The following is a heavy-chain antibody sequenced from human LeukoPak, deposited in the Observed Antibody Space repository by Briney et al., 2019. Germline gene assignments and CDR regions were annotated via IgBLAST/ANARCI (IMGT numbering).Heavy chain of an antibody. CDR2: ISAYNGNT. Sequence: ASVKVSCKASGGTFSSYAISWVRQAPGQGLEWMGWISAYNGNTNYAQKLQGRVTMTTDTSTSTAYMELRSLRSDDTAVYYCARSGYSSSRAYYFDYWGQGTLVTVSS. CDR3: ARSGYSSSRAYYFDY. J-gene: IGHJ4*02. CDR1: GGTFSSYA. D-gene: IGHD6-6*01. V-gene: IGHV1-18*01.